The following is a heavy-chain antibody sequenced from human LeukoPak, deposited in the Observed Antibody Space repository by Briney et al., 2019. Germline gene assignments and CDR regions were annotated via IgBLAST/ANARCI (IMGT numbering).Heavy chain of an antibody. D-gene: IGHD2-15*01. CDR3: VRPGQSNWWVYFNY. CDR2: IHPSGST. Sequence: SETLSLTCTVSGDSTSTYYWTRIRQPPGKGLEWIGYIHPSGSTNYNPSLKSRVTMSVDTSKNQFSLRLRSVTAADTAVYYCVRPGQSNWWVYFNYWGQGTVVTVSS. V-gene: IGHV4-4*09. CDR1: GDSTSTYY. J-gene: IGHJ4*02.